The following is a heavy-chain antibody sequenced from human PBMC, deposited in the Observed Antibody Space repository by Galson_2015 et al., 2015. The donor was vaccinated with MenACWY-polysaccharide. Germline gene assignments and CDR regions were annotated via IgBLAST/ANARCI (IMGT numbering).Heavy chain of an antibody. V-gene: IGHV1-69*01. CDR3: ARVDCSGGNCYLDY. Sequence: APGQGFEFVGRIIPIMGSPNYAQRFQGRLTITADGSTNTAYMELSSLTFDDAAVYYCARVDCSGGNCYLDYWGQGTLVTVSS. J-gene: IGHJ4*02. CDR2: IIPIMGSP. D-gene: IGHD2-15*01.